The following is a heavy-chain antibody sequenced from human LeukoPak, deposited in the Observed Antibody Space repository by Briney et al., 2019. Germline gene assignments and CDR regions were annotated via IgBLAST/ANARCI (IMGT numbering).Heavy chain of an antibody. CDR3: ARSPQGTATTANWLDP. CDR1: GDSISSYF. J-gene: IGHJ5*02. Sequence: SETLSLTCTVSGDSISSYFWTWIRQPAGKGLEWIGRIYSSGTTNYNPSLKTRVTVSLDTSKNQFSLNLISVTAADTAVYYCARSPQGTATTANWLDPWGQGTLVTVSS. V-gene: IGHV4-4*07. D-gene: IGHD4-17*01. CDR2: IYSSGTT.